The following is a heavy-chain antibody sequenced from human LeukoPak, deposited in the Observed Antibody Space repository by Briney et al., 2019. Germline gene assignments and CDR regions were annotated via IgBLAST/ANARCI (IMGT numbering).Heavy chain of an antibody. CDR1: GFTFSSYS. Sequence: GGSLRLSCAASGFTFSSYSMNWVRQAPGKGLEWVSSISSSSSYIYYADSVKGRSTISRDNAKNSLYLQMNSLRAEDTAVYYCARGSAGEYYDFWSGYSGTPYYYYGMDVWGQGTTVTVSS. CDR3: ARGSAGEYYDFWSGYSGTPYYYYGMDV. D-gene: IGHD3-3*01. CDR2: ISSSSSYI. V-gene: IGHV3-21*01. J-gene: IGHJ6*02.